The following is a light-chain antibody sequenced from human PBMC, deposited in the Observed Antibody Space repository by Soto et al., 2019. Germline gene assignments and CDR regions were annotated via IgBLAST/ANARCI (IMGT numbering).Light chain of an antibody. V-gene: IGKV1-5*03. CDR2: EAS. CDR3: QQLSTFLLT. CDR1: QSIGSL. J-gene: IGKJ4*01. Sequence: DIQMTQSPSALSSSVGDRVTITCRASQSIGSLLAWYQQKPGKAPKLLIYEASRLQSAVPSRFSGSGSGTEFTLTISSLQPDDFGTYYCQQLSTFLLTFGGGTKVEI.